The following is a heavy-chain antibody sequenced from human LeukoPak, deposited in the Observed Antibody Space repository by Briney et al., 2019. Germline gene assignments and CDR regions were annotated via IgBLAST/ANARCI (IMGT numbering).Heavy chain of an antibody. V-gene: IGHV1-2*06. CDR1: GYTFTGYY. D-gene: IGHD3-3*01. Sequence: ASVKVSCKASGYTFTGYYMHWVRQAPGQGLEWMGRINPNSGGTNYAQKFQGRVTMTRDTSISTAYMELSRLRSDDTAVYYCARGGSRDSYYDFWSGYSDLVRWRQGTLVTVSS. CDR2: INPNSGGT. J-gene: IGHJ4*02. CDR3: ARGGSRDSYYDFWSGYSDLVR.